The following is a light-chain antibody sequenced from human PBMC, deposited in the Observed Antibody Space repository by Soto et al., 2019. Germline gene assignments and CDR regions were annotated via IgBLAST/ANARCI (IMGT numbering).Light chain of an antibody. CDR2: GAS. Sequence: DIVVTQSPCTLSLSPGRRSTLSCRASQSVDSSHLALYQHRHGRAPRLXVYGASRKATGVPDRFSDSGYGTHFTLSIRRLEPEEFTVYYGQQYETSPYTFGGGTKVDI. CDR1: QSVDSSH. J-gene: IGKJ4*01. V-gene: IGKV3-20*01. CDR3: QQYETSPYT.